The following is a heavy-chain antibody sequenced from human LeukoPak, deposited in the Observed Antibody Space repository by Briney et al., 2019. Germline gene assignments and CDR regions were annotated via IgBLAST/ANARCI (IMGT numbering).Heavy chain of an antibody. CDR2: IYYSGST. V-gene: IGHV4-39*01. Sequence: SETLSLTCTVSGGSISSSSYYWGWIRQPPGKGLEWIGSIYYSGSTYYNPSLKSRVTTSVDTSKNQFSLKLSSVTAADTAVYYCAAPTYYDSSGYYFPPFDYWGQGTLVTVSS. CDR3: AAPTYYDSSGYYFPPFDY. D-gene: IGHD3-22*01. CDR1: GGSISSSSYY. J-gene: IGHJ4*02.